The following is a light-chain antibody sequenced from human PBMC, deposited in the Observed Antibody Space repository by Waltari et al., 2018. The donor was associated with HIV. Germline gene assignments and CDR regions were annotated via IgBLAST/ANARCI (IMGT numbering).Light chain of an antibody. CDR3: QSYDSSLSASYV. CDR2: GSS. J-gene: IGLJ1*01. Sequence: QSVLTQPPSVSGAPGQRVTISCTGSSSNIGAGYDVHRYQQLPGTAPKLLSYGSSNRPAGFPYRCSGSKSGTSASLAITGLQAEDEADYYCQSYDSSLSASYVFGTGTKVTVL. V-gene: IGLV1-40*01. CDR1: SSNIGAGYD.